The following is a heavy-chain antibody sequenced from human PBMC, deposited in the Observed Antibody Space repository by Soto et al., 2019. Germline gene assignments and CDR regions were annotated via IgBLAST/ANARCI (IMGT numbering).Heavy chain of an antibody. CDR1: GGSFSGYY. V-gene: IGHV4-34*01. CDR2: INHSGST. CDR3: ARGGLLTGYYRFYYYYGMDV. Sequence: PSETLSLTCAVYGGSFSGYYWSWIRQPPGKGLEWIGEINHSGSTNYNPSLKSRVTISVDTSKNQFSLKLSSVTAADTAVYYCARGGLLTGYYRFYYYYGMDVWGQGTTVTV. J-gene: IGHJ6*02. D-gene: IGHD3-9*01.